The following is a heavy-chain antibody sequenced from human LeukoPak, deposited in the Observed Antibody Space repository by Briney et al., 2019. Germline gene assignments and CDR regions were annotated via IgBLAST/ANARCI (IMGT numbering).Heavy chain of an antibody. CDR3: ARAPPGSSIVGATTFSY. CDR1: GGSFSDYY. J-gene: IGHJ4*02. V-gene: IGHV4-34*01. Sequence: SETLSLTCAVYGGSFSDYYWSWVRQPPGKGLEWIGEINHSGSTNYNPSLKSRVTISVDTSKNQFSLKLSSVTAADTAVYYCARAPPGSSIVGATTFSYWGQGTLVTVSS. CDR2: INHSGST. D-gene: IGHD1-26*01.